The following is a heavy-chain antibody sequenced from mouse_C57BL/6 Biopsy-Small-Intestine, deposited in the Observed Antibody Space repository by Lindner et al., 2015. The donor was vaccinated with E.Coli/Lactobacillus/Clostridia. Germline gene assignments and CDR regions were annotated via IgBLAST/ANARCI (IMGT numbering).Heavy chain of an antibody. CDR1: GYTFTSYG. Sequence: VQLQESGAELRRPGASVKLSCKASGYTFTSYGISWVKQRTGQGLEWIGEIYPRSGNTYYNEKFKGKATLTADKSSSTAYMELRSLTSEDSAVYFCARTYDYGYAMDYWGQGTSVTVSS. CDR2: IYPRSGNT. CDR3: ARTYDYGYAMDY. D-gene: IGHD2-4*01. J-gene: IGHJ4*01. V-gene: IGHV1-81*01.